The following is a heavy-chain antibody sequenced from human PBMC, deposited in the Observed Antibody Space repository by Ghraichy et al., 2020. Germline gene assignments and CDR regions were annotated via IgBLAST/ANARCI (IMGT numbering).Heavy chain of an antibody. D-gene: IGHD3-3*01. CDR2: IYHNGRT. V-gene: IGHV4-59*01. CDR3: ARDQEWRASCSWFDP. CDR1: GDSLNNYY. Sequence: SETLSLTCTVSGDSLNNYYWCWIRQAPGKGLEWIGSIYHNGRTKYNPSLKSLVTMSVDTSKNQFSLILTSLTAAYTAVFYFARDQEWRASCSWFDPWGQGTLVSVSP. J-gene: IGHJ5*02.